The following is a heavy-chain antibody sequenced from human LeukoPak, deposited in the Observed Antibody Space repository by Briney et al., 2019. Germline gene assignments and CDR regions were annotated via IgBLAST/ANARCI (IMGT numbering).Heavy chain of an antibody. J-gene: IGHJ4*02. Sequence: GGSLRLPCAASGFTFSSYGMHWVRQAPGKGLEWVAVIWYDGSNKYYADSVKGRFTISRDNSKNTLYLQMNSLRAEDTAVYYCARETSYYYDSSGPTMGYWGQGTLVTVSS. CDR2: IWYDGSNK. CDR3: ARETSYYYDSSGPTMGY. CDR1: GFTFSSYG. D-gene: IGHD3-22*01. V-gene: IGHV3-33*01.